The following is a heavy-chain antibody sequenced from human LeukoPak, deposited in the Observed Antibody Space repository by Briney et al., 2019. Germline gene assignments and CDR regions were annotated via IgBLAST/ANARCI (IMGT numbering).Heavy chain of an antibody. J-gene: IGHJ4*02. V-gene: IGHV4-31*03. CDR2: IYYTRST. CDR1: GDSINTGGYY. Sequence: SETLSLTCTVSGDSINTGGYYWNWIRQHPGKGLEWIGYIYYTRSTYYNPSLKSRPAISLDTSKNRFSLRLSSVTAADTAVYYCARDPTPGMYYFDYWGQGNLVTVSS. D-gene: IGHD4-11*01. CDR3: ARDPTPGMYYFDY.